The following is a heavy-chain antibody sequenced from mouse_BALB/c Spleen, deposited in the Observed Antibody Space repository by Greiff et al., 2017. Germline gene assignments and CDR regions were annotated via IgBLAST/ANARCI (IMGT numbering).Heavy chain of an antibody. CDR1: GFTFSSYG. Sequence: VQLKESGGDLVKPGGSLKLSCAASGFTFSSYGMSWVRQTPDKRLEWVATISSGGSYTYFPDSVKGRFTISRDNAKNTLYLQMSSLKSEDTAMYYCARVITTGYAMDYWGQGTSVTVSS. CDR2: ISSGGSYT. CDR3: ARVITTGYAMDY. V-gene: IGHV5-6*01. D-gene: IGHD2-4*01. J-gene: IGHJ4*01.